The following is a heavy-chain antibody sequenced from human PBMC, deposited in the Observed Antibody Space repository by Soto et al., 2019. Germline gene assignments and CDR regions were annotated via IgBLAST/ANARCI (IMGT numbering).Heavy chain of an antibody. D-gene: IGHD1-1*01. CDR1: GYTITSYG. CDR2: ISAHNGNT. J-gene: IGHJ4*02. V-gene: IGHV1-18*01. Sequence: QVHLVQSGAEVKKPGASVKVSCKASGYTITSYGITWVRQAPGQGLEWMGWISAHNGNTDYAQKLQGRVIVTRDTSTSTAYMELRSLRSDDTAVHYCARGRYGDYWGQGALVTVSS. CDR3: ARGRYGDY.